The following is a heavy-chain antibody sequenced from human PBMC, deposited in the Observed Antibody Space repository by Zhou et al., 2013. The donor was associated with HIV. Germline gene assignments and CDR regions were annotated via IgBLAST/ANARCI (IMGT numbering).Heavy chain of an antibody. V-gene: IGHV1-69*04. CDR2: IIPILGIA. CDR1: GGTFSSYA. J-gene: IGHJ5*02. Sequence: QVQLVQSGAEVKKPGSSVKVSCKASGGTFSSYAISWVRQAPGQGLEWMGRIIPILGIANYAQKFQGRVTITADKSTSTAYMELSSLRSEDTAVYYCASDSLYYYDSSGYYRHWFDPWGQGTLVTVSS. CDR3: ASDSLYYYDSSGYYRHWFDP. D-gene: IGHD3-22*01.